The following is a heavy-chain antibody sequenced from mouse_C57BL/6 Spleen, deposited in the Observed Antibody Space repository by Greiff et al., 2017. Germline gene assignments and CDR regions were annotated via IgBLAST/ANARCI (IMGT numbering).Heavy chain of an antibody. J-gene: IGHJ2*01. CDR1: GFTFSDYY. CDR3: ARGQLRLRGFDY. CDR2: INYDGSST. D-gene: IGHD3-2*02. V-gene: IGHV5-16*01. Sequence: EVKVVESEGGLVQPGSSMKLSCTASGFTFSDYYMAWVRQVPEKGLEWVANINYDGSSTYYLDSLKSRFIISRDNAKNILYLQMSSLKSEDTATYYCARGQLRLRGFDYWGQGTTLTVSS.